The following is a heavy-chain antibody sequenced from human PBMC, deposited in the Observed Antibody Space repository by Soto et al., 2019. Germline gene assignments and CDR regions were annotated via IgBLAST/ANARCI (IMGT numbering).Heavy chain of an antibody. CDR2: IKQDGSEK. D-gene: IGHD3-9*01. CDR3: ARDKRLVKVLWFDP. Sequence: GGSLRLSCAASGFTFSSYWMSWVRQAPGKGLEWVANIKQDGSEKYYVDSVKGRFTISRDNAKNSLYLQMNSLRAEDTAVYYCARDKRLVKVLWFDPWGQGTLVTVSS. V-gene: IGHV3-7*01. J-gene: IGHJ5*02. CDR1: GFTFSSYW.